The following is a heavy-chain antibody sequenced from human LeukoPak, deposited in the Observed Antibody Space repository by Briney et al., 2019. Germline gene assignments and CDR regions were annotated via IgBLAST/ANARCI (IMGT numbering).Heavy chain of an antibody. CDR1: GFTFNIYE. V-gene: IGHV3-48*01. CDR2: INTDSSSI. J-gene: IGHJ6*03. CDR3: AKDGLLKWEFVYYYYVDV. Sequence: GGSLRLSCAASGFTFNIYEMNWVRQAPGKGLEWISHINTDSSSIHYADSVKGRFTISRDNSKNTLYLQMNSLRAEDTAVYYCAKDGLLKWEFVYYYYVDVWGKGTTVTISS. D-gene: IGHD1-26*01.